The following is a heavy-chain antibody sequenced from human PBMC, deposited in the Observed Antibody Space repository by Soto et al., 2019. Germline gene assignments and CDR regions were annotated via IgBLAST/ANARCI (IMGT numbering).Heavy chain of an antibody. CDR2: IYHSGST. J-gene: IGHJ6*03. D-gene: IGHD6-19*01. CDR1: SGSISSSNW. CDR3: ARGADAAYSSGWYNYYYYMDV. V-gene: IGHV4-4*02. Sequence: SETLSLTCAVSSGSISSSNWWSWVRQPPGKGLEWIWEIYHSGSTNYNPSLKSRVTISVDKSKNQFSLKLSSVTAADTAVYYCARGADAAYSSGWYNYYYYMDVWGKGTTVTVSS.